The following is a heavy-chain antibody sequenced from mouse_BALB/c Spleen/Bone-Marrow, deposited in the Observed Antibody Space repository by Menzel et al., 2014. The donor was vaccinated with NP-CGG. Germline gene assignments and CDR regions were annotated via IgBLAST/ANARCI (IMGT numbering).Heavy chain of an antibody. CDR3: ARWLRRYYDMDY. CDR2: VDPANGKT. J-gene: IGHJ4*01. Sequence: VELQQSGAELAKPGASVKFSCTASGFNNKDTYMHWVKQRPEQGLEWIGRVDPANGKTKYDPKFQGKATITAVTSFSSAFLQLSSLTSEDTAVYYCARWLRRYYDMDYWSQGTSVTVSS. V-gene: IGHV14-3*02. CDR1: GFNNKDTY. D-gene: IGHD2-2*01.